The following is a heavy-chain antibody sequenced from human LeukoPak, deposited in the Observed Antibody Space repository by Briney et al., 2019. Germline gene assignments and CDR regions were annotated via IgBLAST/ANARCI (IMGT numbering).Heavy chain of an antibody. J-gene: IGHJ5*02. V-gene: IGHV1-2*02. Sequence: ASVKVSCKASGYTFTGYYMHWVRQAPGQGLEWMGWINPNSGGTNYAQKFQGRVTMTRDTSISTAYMELSRLRSDDTAMSYCARDRMDYGDYFWFDPWGQGTLVTVSS. CDR3: ARDRMDYGDYFWFDP. D-gene: IGHD4-17*01. CDR2: INPNSGGT. CDR1: GYTFTGYY.